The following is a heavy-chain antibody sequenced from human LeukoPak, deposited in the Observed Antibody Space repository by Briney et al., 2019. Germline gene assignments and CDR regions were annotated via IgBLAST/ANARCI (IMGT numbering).Heavy chain of an antibody. J-gene: IGHJ4*02. D-gene: IGHD3-10*01. CDR2: VSGRADMT. V-gene: IGHV3-23*01. Sequence: GGSLRLSCAVSGFTFSSHAMSWVRQAPGKGLQWVSAVSGRADMTYYADSVKGRFTISRDNSKNTPYLQMNSLRAEDTAIYYCAKESPYASGSRNYYFDYWGQGTLVTVSS. CDR3: AKESPYASGSRNYYFDY. CDR1: GFTFSSHA.